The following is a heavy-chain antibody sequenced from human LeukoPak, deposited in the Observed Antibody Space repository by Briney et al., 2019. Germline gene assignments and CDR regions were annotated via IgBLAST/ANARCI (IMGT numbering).Heavy chain of an antibody. V-gene: IGHV1-69*05. CDR3: ARGPRRYIVVVPAAREWYFDL. D-gene: IGHD2-2*01. Sequence: SSVKVSCKASGGTFSSYAISWVRQAPGQGLEWMGRIIPIFGTANYAQKFQGRVTITTDESTSTAYMELSSLRSEDTAVYYCARGPRRYIVVVPAAREWYFDLWGRGTLVTVSS. CDR1: GGTFSSYA. CDR2: IIPIFGTA. J-gene: IGHJ2*01.